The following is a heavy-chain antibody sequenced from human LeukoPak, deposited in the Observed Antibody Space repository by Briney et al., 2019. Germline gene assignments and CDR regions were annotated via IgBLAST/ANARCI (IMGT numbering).Heavy chain of an antibody. CDR1: GFTFSSYA. D-gene: IGHD5-12*01. CDR3: AKDRGRYSGYDYPDY. J-gene: IGHJ4*02. Sequence: PGGSLTLSCAASGFTFSSYAMSWVRQSPVKGLEVVSSFCGSGGITYYADYVNGRFTISRVTSKNTMYLQMNSLRAADTAVYYCAKDRGRYSGYDYPDYWGQGTLVTVSS. V-gene: IGHV3-23*01. CDR2: FCGSGGIT.